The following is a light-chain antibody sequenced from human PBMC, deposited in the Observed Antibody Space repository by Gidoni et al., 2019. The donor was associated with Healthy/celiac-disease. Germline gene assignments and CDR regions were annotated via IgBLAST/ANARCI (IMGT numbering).Light chain of an antibody. V-gene: IGLV1-40*01. CDR3: QSYDSSLSGYV. J-gene: IGLJ1*01. Sequence: QSVLTQPPSVSGAPGQRVTIPCTGSSSNIGAGYDVHWYQQLPGTAPKLLIYDNNNRPSGVPDRFSGSKSGTSASLAISGLQAEDEADYYCQSYDSSLSGYVFGTGTTVTVL. CDR2: DNN. CDR1: SSNIGAGYD.